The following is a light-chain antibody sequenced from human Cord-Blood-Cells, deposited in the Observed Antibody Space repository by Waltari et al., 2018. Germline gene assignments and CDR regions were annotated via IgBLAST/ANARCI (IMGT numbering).Light chain of an antibody. CDR3: CSYAGSSNWV. CDR2: EGS. V-gene: IGLV2-23*01. J-gene: IGLJ3*02. Sequence: QSALTQPASVSGSPGQSITISCTGTSSDVGSYNLVSWYQQHPGKAPKLMIYEGSKLPSGVSNRFSGSKSGNTASRTISGLQAEDEADYYCCSYAGSSNWVFGGGTKLTVL. CDR1: SSDVGSYNL.